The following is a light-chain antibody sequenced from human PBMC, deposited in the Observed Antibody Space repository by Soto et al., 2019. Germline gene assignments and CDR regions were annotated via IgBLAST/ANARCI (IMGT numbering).Light chain of an antibody. J-gene: IGKJ5*01. CDR2: DAS. CDR1: QSVSSSY. V-gene: IGKV3-11*01. CDR3: QQRSYWPIT. Sequence: EIVLTRSLATLTLSPGERPTLSNRASQSVSSSYLAWYQQKPGQAPRLLIYDASKRATGLPARFSGSGSGTNFTLTISSLEPEDFAVYYCQQRSYWPITSGQGTRLEIK.